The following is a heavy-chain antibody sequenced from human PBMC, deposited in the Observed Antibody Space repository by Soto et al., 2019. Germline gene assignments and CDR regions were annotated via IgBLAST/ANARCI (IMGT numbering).Heavy chain of an antibody. J-gene: IGHJ6*02. CDR3: TRREGDDITIFGVVIPDYYYGMDV. Sequence: EVQLVESGGGLVQPGGSLKLSCAAYGFTLSGSAMHWVRQASGKGLEWVGRIRSKANSYATAYAASVNGRFTNSRDDSKNTAYLKMNSLKTEDTAVYYCTRREGDDITIFGVVIPDYYYGMDVWGQGTTVTVSS. CDR1: GFTLSGSA. V-gene: IGHV3-73*02. D-gene: IGHD3-3*01. CDR2: IRSKANSYAT.